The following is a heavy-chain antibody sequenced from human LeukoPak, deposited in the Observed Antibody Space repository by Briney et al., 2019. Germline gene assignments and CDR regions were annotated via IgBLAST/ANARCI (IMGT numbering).Heavy chain of an antibody. D-gene: IGHD2-2*01. V-gene: IGHV1-58*01. Sequence: GASVKVSCKASGFTFTSSAVQWVRQPRGQRLESIGCIVVGSGNTNYAQKFQERVTITRDMSTSTAYMGLSSLRSEDTAVYYCAATPGVVVPAAMWFYYYGMDVWGKGTTVTVSS. CDR1: GFTFTSSA. J-gene: IGHJ6*04. CDR2: IVVGSGNT. CDR3: AATPGVVVPAAMWFYYYGMDV.